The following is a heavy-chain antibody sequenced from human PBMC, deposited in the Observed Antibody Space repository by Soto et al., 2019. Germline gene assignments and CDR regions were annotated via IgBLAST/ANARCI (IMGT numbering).Heavy chain of an antibody. CDR1: GDSVSSNSAA. J-gene: IGHJ4*02. D-gene: IGHD3-22*01. CDR2: TYYRSKWYN. CDR3: ARDPYYYDSSGYDFDY. V-gene: IGHV6-1*01. Sequence: SQTLSLTCAISGDSVSSNSAAWNWIRQSPSRGLEWLGRTYYRSKWYNDYAVSVKSRITINPDTSKNQFSLQLNSVTPEDTAVYYCARDPYYYDSSGYDFDYWGQGTLVTVSS.